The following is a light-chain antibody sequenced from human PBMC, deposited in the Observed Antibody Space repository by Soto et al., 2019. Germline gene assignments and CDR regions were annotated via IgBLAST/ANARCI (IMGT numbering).Light chain of an antibody. Sequence: EIVLTQSPGTLSLSPGERATLSCRASQSVSSSYLAWYQQKPGQAPRLLIYGASSRATGIPDRFSGSGSGTDLTLTISRLEPEDFAVYYWQQYGSSHWTFGQGTKVEIK. J-gene: IGKJ1*01. V-gene: IGKV3-20*01. CDR2: GAS. CDR3: QQYGSSHWT. CDR1: QSVSSSY.